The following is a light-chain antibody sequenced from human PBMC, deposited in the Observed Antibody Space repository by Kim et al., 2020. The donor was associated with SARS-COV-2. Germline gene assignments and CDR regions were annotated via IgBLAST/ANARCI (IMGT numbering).Light chain of an antibody. V-gene: IGLV2-18*02. CDR3: SSFTSAGSLVL. CDR1: RNDVGVDRI. Sequence: SVTDSSTGTRNDVGVDRIVTWYRQDHRKSPQLIFYEVPIWTPGVPERFAGSASGKTAFLTISGLQPEDEGDYYCSSFTSAGSLVLFAGGTQLT. CDR2: EVP. J-gene: IGLJ2*01.